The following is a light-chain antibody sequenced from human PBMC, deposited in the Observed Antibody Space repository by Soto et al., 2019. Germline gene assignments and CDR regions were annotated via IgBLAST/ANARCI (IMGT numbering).Light chain of an antibody. V-gene: IGKV1-5*03. CDR3: QQYNSYSRT. Sequence: DLQMTQSPPTLSASXXDIVXITCPASQSISSWLAWYQQKPGKAPKXXIYKASSLESGVPSRFSGSGSGTEFTLTISSLQPDDFATYYCQQYNSYSRTFGQGTKVDIK. CDR2: KAS. J-gene: IGKJ1*01. CDR1: QSISSW.